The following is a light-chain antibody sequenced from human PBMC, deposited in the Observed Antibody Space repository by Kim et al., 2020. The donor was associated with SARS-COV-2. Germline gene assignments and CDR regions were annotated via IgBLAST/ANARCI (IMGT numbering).Light chain of an antibody. CDR2: EVT. Sequence: QSALTQPPSASGSPGQSVTISCTGTSSDVGGYNYVSGYQQLPGKAPKLMIYEVTKRPSGVPDRFSGSKSGNTASLTVSGLQAEDEADYYCSSYAGSNNLYVFGTGTKVTVL. J-gene: IGLJ1*01. V-gene: IGLV2-8*01. CDR1: SSDVGGYNY. CDR3: SSYAGSNNLYV.